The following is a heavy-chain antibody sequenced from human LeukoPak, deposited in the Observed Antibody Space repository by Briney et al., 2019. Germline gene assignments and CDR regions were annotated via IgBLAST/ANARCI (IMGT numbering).Heavy chain of an antibody. V-gene: IGHV1-2*02. D-gene: IGHD3-22*01. J-gene: IGHJ5*02. CDR3: ARELSYYDSSGYPRGVDP. Sequence: ASVKDSCKASGYTFTGYYMHWVRQAPGQGLEWMGWINPNSGGTNYAQKFQGRVTMTRDTSISTAYMELSRLRSADTAVYYCARELSYYDSSGYPRGVDPWGQGTLVTVSS. CDR2: INPNSGGT. CDR1: GYTFTGYY.